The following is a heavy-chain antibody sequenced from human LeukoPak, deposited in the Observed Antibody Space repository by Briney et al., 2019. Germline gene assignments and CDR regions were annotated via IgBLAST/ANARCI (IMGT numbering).Heavy chain of an antibody. J-gene: IGHJ4*02. V-gene: IGHV3-23*01. CDR1: GFTFSRSA. CDR3: AKEGRLTVAAVVVENYFDY. D-gene: IGHD3-22*01. Sequence: GGSLRLSCVGSGFTFSRSAMSWVRLAPGKGLEWVSGMRGSGGRTFYTDSVKGRFTISRDNSGNTVSMQMNSLTTDDTAVYFCAKEGRLTVAAVVVENYFDYWGQGTPVIVSA. CDR2: MRGSGGRT.